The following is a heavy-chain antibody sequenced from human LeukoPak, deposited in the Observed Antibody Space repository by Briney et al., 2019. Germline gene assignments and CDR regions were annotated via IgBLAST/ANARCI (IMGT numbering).Heavy chain of an antibody. CDR1: GLTFSHSA. V-gene: IGHV3-30*18. CDR2: ISDDGSNK. D-gene: IGHD6-19*01. CDR3: AKDRYSSGWYSDFDY. J-gene: IGHJ4*02. Sequence: GESLRLSRAAPGLTFSHSALNWVRQAPGKGLEWVAVISDDGSNKYYGDSVKGRFTISRDNSKNTVYLQMNSLRAEDTAVYYCAKDRYSSGWYSDFDYWGQGTLVTVSS.